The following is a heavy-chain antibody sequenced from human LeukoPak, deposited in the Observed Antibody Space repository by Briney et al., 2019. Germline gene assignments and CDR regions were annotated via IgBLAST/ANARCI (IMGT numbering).Heavy chain of an antibody. Sequence: GGSLRLSCAASGFTFTNYWMNWVRQAPGKGLEWVADIKKDGSEKYYVDSVKGRFTISRDNAKNSLYLQINSLRAEDTAVYYCARSSYSSSSSVWGQGTMVTVSS. V-gene: IGHV3-7*03. D-gene: IGHD6-6*01. J-gene: IGHJ3*01. CDR2: IKKDGSEK. CDR3: ARSSYSSSSSV. CDR1: GFTFTNYW.